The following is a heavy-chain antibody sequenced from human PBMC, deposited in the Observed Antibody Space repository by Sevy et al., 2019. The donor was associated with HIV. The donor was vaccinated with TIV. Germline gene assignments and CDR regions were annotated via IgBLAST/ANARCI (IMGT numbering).Heavy chain of an antibody. CDR3: ARVYYYDYSGPGY. CDR1: GYTFTNYY. Sequence: ASVKVSCKASGYTFTNYYIHWVRQAPGEGLEWMGVINPSGGSTSNAQKFQGRVAMTRDTSTSTVYMGLGSLGSEDTAVYYCARVYYYDYSGPGYWGQGTLVTVSS. D-gene: IGHD3-22*01. J-gene: IGHJ4*02. V-gene: IGHV1-46*01. CDR2: INPSGGST.